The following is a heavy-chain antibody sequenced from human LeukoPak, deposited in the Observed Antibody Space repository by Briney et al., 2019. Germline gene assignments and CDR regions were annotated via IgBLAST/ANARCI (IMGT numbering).Heavy chain of an antibody. Sequence: SETLSLTCAVYGGSFSGYYWSWIRQPPGKGLEWIGEINHSGSTNYNPPLKSRVTISVDTSKNQFSLKLSSVTAADTAVYYCARAGRRARFDYWGQGTLVTVSS. CDR2: INHSGST. CDR3: ARAGRRARFDY. CDR1: GGSFSGYY. J-gene: IGHJ4*02. D-gene: IGHD6-6*01. V-gene: IGHV4-34*01.